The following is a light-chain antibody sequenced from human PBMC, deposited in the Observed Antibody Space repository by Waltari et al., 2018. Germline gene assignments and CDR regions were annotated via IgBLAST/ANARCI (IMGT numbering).Light chain of an antibody. Sequence: DVVMTQTPLSLSVIPGQPASISCRSSQSLLHSDGKTYLYWYLQKPGQPPQLLIYEVSNRFSGVPDRFSGSGSGTEFTLTISSLQAEDVAVYYCHQYYATPWTFGQGTKLEIK. V-gene: IGKV2D-29*01. CDR2: EVS. CDR3: HQYYATPWT. J-gene: IGKJ1*01. CDR1: QSLLHSDGKTY.